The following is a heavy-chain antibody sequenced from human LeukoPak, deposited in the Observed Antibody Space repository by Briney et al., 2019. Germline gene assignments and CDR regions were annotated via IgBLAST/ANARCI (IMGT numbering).Heavy chain of an antibody. Sequence: SQTLSLTCTVSGGSISSGGYYWSWLRQHPGKGLEWIGYIYYSGSTYYNPSLKSRVTISVDTSKNQFSLKLSSVTAADTAVYYCARGDHCSSTSCYSRASYNWFDPWGQGTLVTVSS. CDR3: ARGDHCSSTSCYSRASYNWFDP. D-gene: IGHD2-2*01. CDR1: GGSISSGGYY. CDR2: IYYSGST. J-gene: IGHJ5*02. V-gene: IGHV4-31*03.